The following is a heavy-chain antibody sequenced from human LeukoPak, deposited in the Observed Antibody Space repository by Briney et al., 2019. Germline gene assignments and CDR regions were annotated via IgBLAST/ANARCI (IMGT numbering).Heavy chain of an antibody. D-gene: IGHD3-10*01. CDR1: GDSISNYY. Sequence: SETLSLTCTVSGDSISNYYWSWVRQPAGKGLEWLGRIYTSGSTNYNPSLKSRVTISVDTSKNQFSLKLSSVTAADTAVYYCARDRAQYPRGYYYYMDVWGKGTTVTVSS. CDR3: ARDRAQYPRGYYYYMDV. V-gene: IGHV4-4*07. J-gene: IGHJ6*03. CDR2: IYTSGST.